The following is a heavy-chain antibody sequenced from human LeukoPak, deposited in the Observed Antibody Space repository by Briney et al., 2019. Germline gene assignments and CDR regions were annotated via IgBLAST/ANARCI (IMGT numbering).Heavy chain of an antibody. J-gene: IGHJ4*02. Sequence: PGGSLRLSCVASGFTFSDYTMHWVRQAPGKGLEYVSAISSYGDNTYYANYVKGRFTISRDNSKNTLYLQMGSLRADDMAVYYCARATNSYGGNSDFWGQGTLVTVSS. CDR3: ARATNSYGGNSDF. D-gene: IGHD4-23*01. V-gene: IGHV3-64*01. CDR2: ISSYGDNT. CDR1: GFTFSDYT.